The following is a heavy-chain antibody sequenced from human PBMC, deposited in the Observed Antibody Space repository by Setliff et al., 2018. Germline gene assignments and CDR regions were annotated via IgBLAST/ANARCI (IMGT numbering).Heavy chain of an antibody. D-gene: IGHD6-19*01. V-gene: IGHV4-39*07. CDR3: ATFGHCKGVSGTCPPRDS. CDR2: VHYSGTT. CDR1: GGSLSGSSDY. Sequence: SETLSLTCSVSGGSLSGSSDYWGWIRQPPGKGLEWIGSVHYSGTTYYNPSLKSRLTMSVDTSNNHFSLRVSSLPAADTAVYFCATFGHCKGVSGTCPPRDSWGQGTLVTVSS. J-gene: IGHJ4*02.